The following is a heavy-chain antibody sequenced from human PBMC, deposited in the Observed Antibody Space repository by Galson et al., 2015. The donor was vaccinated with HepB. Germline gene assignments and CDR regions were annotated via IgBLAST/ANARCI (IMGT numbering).Heavy chain of an antibody. Sequence: SLRLSCAASGFTFSNAWMNWVRQAPGKGLEWVGRIKSKTGGGTTDYAAPVKGRFTISRDDSKNTLYLQMNSLKTEDTAVYYCTTGGSYYYDSSGYCAWGWGQGTLVTVSS. CDR3: TTGGSYYYDSSGYCAWG. J-gene: IGHJ4*02. CDR1: GFTFSNAW. V-gene: IGHV3-15*07. D-gene: IGHD3-22*01. CDR2: IKSKTGGGTT.